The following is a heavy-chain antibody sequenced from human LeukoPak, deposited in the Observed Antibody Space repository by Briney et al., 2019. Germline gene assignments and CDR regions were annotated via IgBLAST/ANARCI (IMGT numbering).Heavy chain of an antibody. D-gene: IGHD1-26*01. CDR3: AREDSGSYPPFDY. CDR2: INWNGGST. V-gene: IGHV3-20*04. J-gene: IGHJ4*02. Sequence: GGALRLSCAASGFTFYDYGMSWVRQAPGKGLEWVSGINWNGGSTGYADSVKGRLTISRDNAKNSLYLQMNSLRAEDTALYYCAREDSGSYPPFDYWGQGTLVTVSS. CDR1: GFTFYDYG.